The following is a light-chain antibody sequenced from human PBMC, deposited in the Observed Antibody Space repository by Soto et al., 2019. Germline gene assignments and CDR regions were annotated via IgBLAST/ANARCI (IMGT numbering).Light chain of an antibody. CDR1: QNVNKY. Sequence: ENVLTQSPATLSLSPGERDTLSCRASQNVNKYLAWYQQKPGQAPRLFIYDASKKANGIPARFSGSGSGKNFTFTICSLEPEDFAVYYCLQRSKWPLTFGGGTKVDIK. J-gene: IGKJ4*01. CDR2: DAS. CDR3: LQRSKWPLT. V-gene: IGKV3-11*01.